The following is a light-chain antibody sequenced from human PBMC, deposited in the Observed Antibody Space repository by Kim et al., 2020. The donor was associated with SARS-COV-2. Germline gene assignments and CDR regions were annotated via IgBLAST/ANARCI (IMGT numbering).Light chain of an antibody. J-gene: IGLJ1*01. CDR2: DVT. CDR1: SSDVGAYNY. CDR3: SSHTTIRTYV. V-gene: IGLV2-14*03. Sequence: GRSITISCTGTSSDVGAYNYVSWYLQHPGKAPKTIIYDVTKRPSGVSNRFSGSKSGNTASLTISGLQAEDEADYYCSSHTTIRTYVFGSGTKVTVL.